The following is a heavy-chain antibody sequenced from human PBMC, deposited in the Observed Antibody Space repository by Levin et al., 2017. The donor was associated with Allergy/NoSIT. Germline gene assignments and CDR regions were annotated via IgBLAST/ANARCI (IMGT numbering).Heavy chain of an antibody. CDR3: AKDHFGWAGRYSSGGGEAGGGLFDY. J-gene: IGHJ4*02. D-gene: IGHD6-25*01. V-gene: IGHV3-23*01. Sequence: GGSLRLSCAASGFTFSSYAMSWVRQAPGKGLEWVSAISGSGGSTYYADSVKGRFTISRDNSKNTLYLQMTSLRAEDTAVYYWAKDHFGWAGRYSSGGGEAGGGLFDYWGQGTLVTVAS. CDR1: GFTFSSYA. CDR2: ISGSGGST.